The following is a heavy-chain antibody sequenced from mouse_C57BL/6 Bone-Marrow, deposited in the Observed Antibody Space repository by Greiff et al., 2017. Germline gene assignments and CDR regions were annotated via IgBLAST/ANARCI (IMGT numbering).Heavy chain of an antibody. CDR3: ARLRTVVGGY. Sequence: VQLVESGAELVKPGASVKISCKASGYAFSSYWMNWVKQRPGQGLEWIGQIYPGDGDTNYNGKFKGKATLTADKSSSTAYMQLSSLTSEDSAVYFCARLRTVVGGYWGQGTTLTVSS. CDR1: GYAFSSYW. D-gene: IGHD1-1*01. J-gene: IGHJ2*01. CDR2: IYPGDGDT. V-gene: IGHV1-80*01.